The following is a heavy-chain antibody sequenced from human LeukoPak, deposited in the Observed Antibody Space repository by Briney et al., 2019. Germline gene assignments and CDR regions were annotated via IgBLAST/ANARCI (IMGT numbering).Heavy chain of an antibody. CDR1: GYTFTSYD. CDR2: MTTNSGNT. D-gene: IGHD3-10*01. Sequence: ASVKVSCKASGYTFTSYDINWVRQATGQGLELMGWMTTNSGNTGYAQKFQGRVTMTRNTSISTAYMELSSLRSENTAVYYCASATPYYYGSGSFDYWGQGTLVTVSS. J-gene: IGHJ4*02. V-gene: IGHV1-8*01. CDR3: ASATPYYYGSGSFDY.